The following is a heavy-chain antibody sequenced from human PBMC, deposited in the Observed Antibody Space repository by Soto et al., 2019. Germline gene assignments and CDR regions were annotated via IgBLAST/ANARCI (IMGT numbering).Heavy chain of an antibody. CDR2: INPDSGAT. CDR1: GYTFSDYY. Sequence: QMQLAQSGAEVKKPGASVKVSCKTSGYTFSDYYIHWVRQAPGQGLEWLGWINPDSGATNPAPKFQGRVTMTRVPSISTAYMELRGVTSDDTAVYYCARDGKYSYGPSAHEALDVWGQGTTVTVSS. J-gene: IGHJ6*02. V-gene: IGHV1-2*02. D-gene: IGHD3-10*01. CDR3: ARDGKYSYGPSAHEALDV.